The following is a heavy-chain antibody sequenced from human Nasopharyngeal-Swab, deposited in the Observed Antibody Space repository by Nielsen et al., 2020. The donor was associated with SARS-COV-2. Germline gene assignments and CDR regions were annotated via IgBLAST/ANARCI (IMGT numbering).Heavy chain of an antibody. Sequence: GESLKISCAASGFTFSSYWMHWVRQVPGVGLVWVSRINADGSTTDYADSVKGRFTISRDNAKNTLYLQMNSLRAEDTAVYYCARAGNYYFEYWGQGTLVTVSS. CDR2: INADGSTT. CDR3: ARAGNYYFEY. D-gene: IGHD1-7*01. CDR1: GFTFSSYW. J-gene: IGHJ4*02. V-gene: IGHV3-74*01.